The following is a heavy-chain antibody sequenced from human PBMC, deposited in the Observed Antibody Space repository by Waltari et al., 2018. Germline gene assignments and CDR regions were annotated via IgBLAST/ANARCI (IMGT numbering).Heavy chain of an antibody. J-gene: IGHJ6*02. Sequence: QVQLQESGPGLVKPSETLSLTCTVPGCSIRSYYWSWLRQPPGQGLEWIGYSYYSGSTNYNPSLKSRVTISVDTSKNQFSLKLSSVTAADTAVYYCARAGQSPGGYYYYYYGMDVWGQGTTVTVSS. CDR3: ARAGQSPGGYYYYYYGMDV. D-gene: IGHD3-10*01. CDR2: SYYSGST. CDR1: GCSIRSYY. V-gene: IGHV4-59*01.